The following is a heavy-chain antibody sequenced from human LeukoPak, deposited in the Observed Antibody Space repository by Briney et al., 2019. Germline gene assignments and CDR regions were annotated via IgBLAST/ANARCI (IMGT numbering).Heavy chain of an antibody. Sequence: PGGSLRLSCAASGFTFSSYSMNWVRQAPGKGLEWVSYISSSSGSTIYYADSVKGRFTISRDNAKNSLYLQMNSLRDEDTAVYYCARVRSSWYDYWGQGTLVTVSS. D-gene: IGHD6-13*01. CDR3: ARVRSSWYDY. CDR1: GFTFSSYS. V-gene: IGHV3-48*02. CDR2: ISSSSGSTI. J-gene: IGHJ4*02.